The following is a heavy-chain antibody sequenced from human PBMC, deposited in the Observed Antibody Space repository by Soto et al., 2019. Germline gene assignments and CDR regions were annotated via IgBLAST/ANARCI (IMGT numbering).Heavy chain of an antibody. CDR1: GFNFPTFW. CDR3: ARRQYYYYGMDV. V-gene: IGHV5-51*01. Sequence: PGESLKISCKHSGFNFPTFWIAWVRQMPGKGLEWMGTIYPDDSDTRYSPSFQGQVTISADKSIHTAYLQWSSLKASDTAMYYCARRQYYYYGMDVWGQGTTVTVSS. CDR2: IYPDDSDT. J-gene: IGHJ6*02.